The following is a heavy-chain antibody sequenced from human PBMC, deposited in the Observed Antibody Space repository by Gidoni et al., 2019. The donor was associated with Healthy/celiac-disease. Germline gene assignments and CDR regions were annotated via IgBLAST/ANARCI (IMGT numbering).Heavy chain of an antibody. Sequence: EVQLVESGGGLIPPGGSVPLSGAASGFTVRCHYMSWVRQAPGKGLEGVSVIYSGGSTYYADSVKGRFTISRDNSKNTLYLQMNSLRAEDTAVYYCARESYEVDYWGQGTLVTVSS. J-gene: IGHJ4*02. D-gene: IGHD1-26*01. V-gene: IGHV3-53*01. CDR1: GFTVRCHY. CDR3: ARESYEVDY. CDR2: IYSGGST.